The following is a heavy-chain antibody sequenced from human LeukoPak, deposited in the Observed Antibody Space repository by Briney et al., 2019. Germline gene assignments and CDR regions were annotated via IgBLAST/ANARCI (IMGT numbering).Heavy chain of an antibody. V-gene: IGHV3-15*01. CDR3: TTDRLFFEY. CDR1: EFIFTNAW. D-gene: IGHD6-6*01. Sequence: GGSLRLSCAASEFIFTNAWMTWVRKAPGKGLEWVGRIKSNTDGGTIDYAAPVKGRFTISRDDSKNMLYLQMNDLKTEDTAVYYCTTDRLFFEYWGQGTLVTVSS. J-gene: IGHJ4*02. CDR2: IKSNTDGGTI.